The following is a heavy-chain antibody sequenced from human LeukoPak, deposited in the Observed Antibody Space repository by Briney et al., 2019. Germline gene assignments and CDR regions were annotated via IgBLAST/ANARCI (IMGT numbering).Heavy chain of an antibody. V-gene: IGHV1-69*02. J-gene: IGHJ6*03. Sequence: SVKVSSKASGGTFSSYTISWVRQAPGQGLEWMGRIIPILGIANYAQKFQGRVTITADKSTSTAYMELSSLRSEDTAVYYCARSGSPKNYYYYYMDVWGKGTTVTVSS. D-gene: IGHD1-26*01. CDR1: GGTFSSYT. CDR3: ARSGSPKNYYYYYMDV. CDR2: IIPILGIA.